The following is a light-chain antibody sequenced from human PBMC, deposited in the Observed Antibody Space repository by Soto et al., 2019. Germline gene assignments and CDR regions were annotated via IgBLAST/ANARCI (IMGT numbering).Light chain of an antibody. Sequence: EIVLTQSPGTLSLSPGERATLSCRASQSVSSSYLAWYQQKPGQAPRLLIYAASSRAAGIPDRFSGSGSGTDFTLTISRLEPADFALYYCQKYGSSPIFTFGPGTKVDFK. CDR2: AAS. J-gene: IGKJ3*01. V-gene: IGKV3-20*01. CDR3: QKYGSSPIFT. CDR1: QSVSSSY.